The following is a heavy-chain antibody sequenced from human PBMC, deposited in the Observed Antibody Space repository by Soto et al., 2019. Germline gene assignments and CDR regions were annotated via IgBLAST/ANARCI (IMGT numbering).Heavy chain of an antibody. CDR2: IKQDGTEK. Sequence: PGGSLRLSCAASGFTFSRYWMNWVRQAPGKGLEWVANIKQDGTEKNYVDSVKGRFTISRDNARNSLYLQMDSLRAEDTVVYFCARGDTPMITGMDSFDIWGQGTMVTVSS. CDR3: ARGDTPMITGMDSFDI. CDR1: GFTFSRYW. D-gene: IGHD5-18*01. J-gene: IGHJ3*02. V-gene: IGHV3-7*01.